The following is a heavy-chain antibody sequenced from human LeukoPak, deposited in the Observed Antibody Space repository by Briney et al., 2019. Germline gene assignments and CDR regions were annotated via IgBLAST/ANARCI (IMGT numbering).Heavy chain of an antibody. CDR3: ARANNYDSSGYYHYYYYYYMDV. CDR1: GGSIRSYY. V-gene: IGHV4-59*13. CDR2: IYYSGST. J-gene: IGHJ6*03. D-gene: IGHD3-22*01. Sequence: PSETLSLTCTVSGGSIRSYYWSWIRQPPGKGLEWIGYIYYSGSTNYNPSLKSRVTISVDTSKNQFSLKLSSVTAADTAVYYCARANNYDSSGYYHYYYYYYMDVWGKGTTVTVSS.